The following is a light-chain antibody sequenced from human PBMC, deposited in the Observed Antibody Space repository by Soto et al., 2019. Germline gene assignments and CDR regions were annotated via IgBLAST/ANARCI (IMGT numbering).Light chain of an antibody. CDR1: SSDVGAYNY. CDR3: SSYITSNTRV. V-gene: IGLV2-14*01. Sequence: QSALTQPASVSGSPGQSITISCTGTSSDVGAYNYVSWYQQHPGKAPKLMIYDVNNRPSGVSNRFSGSKSGNTASLTISGLQAEDEADYYCSSYITSNTRVFGTGTKLTVL. J-gene: IGLJ1*01. CDR2: DVN.